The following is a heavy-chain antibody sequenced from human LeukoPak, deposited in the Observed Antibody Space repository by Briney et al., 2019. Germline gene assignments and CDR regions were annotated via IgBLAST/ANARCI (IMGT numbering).Heavy chain of an antibody. J-gene: IGHJ4*02. Sequence: ASVKVSFKASGGTFSSYAISWVRQAPGQGLEWMGGIIPIFGTANYAQKFQGRVTITADESTSTAYMELSSLRSEDTAVYYCARGVNRYDFWSGYSSFDYWGQGTLVTVSS. CDR3: ARGVNRYDFWSGYSSFDY. V-gene: IGHV1-69*13. CDR2: IIPIFGTA. CDR1: GGTFSSYA. D-gene: IGHD3-3*01.